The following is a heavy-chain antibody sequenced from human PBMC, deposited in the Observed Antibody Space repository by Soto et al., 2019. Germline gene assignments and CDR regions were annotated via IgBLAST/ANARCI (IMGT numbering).Heavy chain of an antibody. J-gene: IGHJ3*01. CDR3: ARDRPGDYRAFDL. V-gene: IGHV4-31*03. CDR1: GASISRGAYY. Sequence: QVQLQESGPGLVKPSQTLSLTCTVSGASISRGAYYWGWILQHPGKGLDWIGYIYYSVSAYYDPSRRSRVTTSVDTSKNQFSLKLSSVTAADSAVYYCARDRPGDYRAFDLWGQGTMVIVSS. D-gene: IGHD3-16*02. CDR2: IYYSVSA.